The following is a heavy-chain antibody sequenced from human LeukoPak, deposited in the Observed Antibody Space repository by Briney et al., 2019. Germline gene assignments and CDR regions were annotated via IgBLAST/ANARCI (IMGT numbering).Heavy chain of an antibody. CDR2: IWYDGSNQ. J-gene: IGHJ3*02. CDR3: ARDDALGDNALDI. CDR1: GFTFSSYG. D-gene: IGHD3-16*01. V-gene: IGHV3-33*01. Sequence: PGRSLRLSCAVSGFTFSSYGMPWVRQAPGKGLQWVASIWYDGSNQQYADSVKGRFTISRDNSKNTLFLQMNSLRAEDTAVYYCARDDALGDNALDIWGQGTMVTVSS.